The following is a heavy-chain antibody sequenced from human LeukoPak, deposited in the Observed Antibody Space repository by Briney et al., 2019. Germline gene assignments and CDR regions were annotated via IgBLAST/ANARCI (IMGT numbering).Heavy chain of an antibody. CDR1: GGSISSSSYY. Sequence: SETLSLTCTVSGGSISSSSYYWGWIRQPPGKGLEWIGSIYYSGSTYYNPSLKSRVTISVDTSKNQFSLKLSSVTAADTAVYYCARVVLKGWFGESPVDVWGKGTTVTVSS. D-gene: IGHD3-10*01. J-gene: IGHJ6*04. CDR2: IYYSGST. V-gene: IGHV4-39*07. CDR3: ARVVLKGWFGESPVDV.